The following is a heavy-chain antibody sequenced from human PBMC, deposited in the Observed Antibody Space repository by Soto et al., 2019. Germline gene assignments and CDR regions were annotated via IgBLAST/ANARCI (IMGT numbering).Heavy chain of an antibody. D-gene: IGHD2-21*02. V-gene: IGHV1-18*01. Sequence: GASVKVSCKASGYTFTSYGISWVRQAPGQGLEWMGWISAYNGNTNYAQKLQGRVTMTTDTSTSTAYMELRSLRSDDTAVYYCSRDFADYYTMAHKPWGQGTLVTVSS. CDR3: SRDFADYYTMAHKP. J-gene: IGHJ5*02. CDR2: ISAYNGNT. CDR1: GYTFTSYG.